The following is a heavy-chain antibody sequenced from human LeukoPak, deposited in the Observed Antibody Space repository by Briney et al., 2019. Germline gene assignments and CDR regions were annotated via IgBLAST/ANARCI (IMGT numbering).Heavy chain of an antibody. D-gene: IGHD3-3*01. J-gene: IGHJ4*02. CDR2: ISSSSNTI. CDR1: GFTFSSYS. V-gene: IGHV3-48*04. Sequence: GGSPRLSCAASGFTFSSYSINWVRQAPGKGLGWVSYISSSSNTIYYADSVKGRFTISRDNAKNSLYLQMNSLRAEDTAVYYCARERDDYYFDYRGQGTLVTVSS. CDR3: ARERDDYYFDY.